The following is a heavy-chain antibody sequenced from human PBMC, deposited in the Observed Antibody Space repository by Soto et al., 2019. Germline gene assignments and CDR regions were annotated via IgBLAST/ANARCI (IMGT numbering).Heavy chain of an antibody. D-gene: IGHD2-15*01. CDR2: IYYSGST. V-gene: IGHV4-30-4*01. Sequence: QVQLQESGPGLVKPSQTLSLTCTVSGGSISSGDYYWGWIRQPPRKGLEWIGYIYYSGSTYYNPSLKSRVTISVDTSKNQFSLKLSSVTAADTAVYYCASPYCSGGSCYDAFHYWGQGTLVTVSS. CDR1: GGSISSGDYY. J-gene: IGHJ4*02. CDR3: ASPYCSGGSCYDAFHY.